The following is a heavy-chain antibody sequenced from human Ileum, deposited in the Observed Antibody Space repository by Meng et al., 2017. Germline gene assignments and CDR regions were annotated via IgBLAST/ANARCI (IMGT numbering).Heavy chain of an antibody. D-gene: IGHD1-1*01. CDR1: GASITSSDHY. J-gene: IGHJ4*02. Sequence: SCTVSGASITSSDHYWGWIRQPPGKGLEWIGSFSYSGSTYSNPSLNSRVFLSVDTSKNQFSLKVTSVTAADTAVYFCATGSYSGYWGQGTLVTVSS. CDR2: FSYSGST. CDR3: ATGSYSGY. V-gene: IGHV4-39*07.